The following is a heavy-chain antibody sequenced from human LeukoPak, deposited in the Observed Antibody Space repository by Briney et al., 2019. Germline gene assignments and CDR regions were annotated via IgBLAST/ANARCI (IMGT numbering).Heavy chain of an antibody. V-gene: IGHV4-39*07. Sequence: PSETLSLTCTVSGGSISSSSYYWGWIRQTPGKGLEWIGSIYYSGSTYYNPSLKSRVTISVDTSKNQFSLKLSSVTAADTAVYYCARRAYSSGWYYFDYWGQGTLVTVSS. D-gene: IGHD6-19*01. J-gene: IGHJ4*02. CDR3: ARRAYSSGWYYFDY. CDR2: IYYSGST. CDR1: GGSISSSSYY.